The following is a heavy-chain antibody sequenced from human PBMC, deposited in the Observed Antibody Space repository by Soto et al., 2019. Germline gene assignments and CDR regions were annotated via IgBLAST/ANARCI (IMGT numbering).Heavy chain of an antibody. V-gene: IGHV3-30*18. J-gene: IGHJ4*02. CDR3: AKSGGSTTVTNRLDY. CDR1: GFTFSSYG. CDR2: ISYDGSNK. Sequence: QVQLVESGGGVVQPGRSLRLSCAASGFTFSSYGMHWVRQAPGKGLEWVAVISYDGSNKYYADSVKGRFTISRDNSKNTLDLQMNSLRAEDTAVYYCAKSGGSTTVTNRLDYWGQGTLVTVSS. D-gene: IGHD4-17*01.